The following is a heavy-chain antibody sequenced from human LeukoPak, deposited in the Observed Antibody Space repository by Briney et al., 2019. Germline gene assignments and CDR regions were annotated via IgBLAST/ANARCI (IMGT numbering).Heavy chain of an antibody. CDR2: INPNSGGT. V-gene: IGHV1-2*02. CDR1: GYTFTGYY. Sequence: GASVKVSCKASGYTFTGYYMHWVRQAPGQGLEWMGWINPNSGGTNYAQKFQGRVTMTRDTSISTAYMELSRLRSDDTAVYYCARDWVRQLGGTRNYYYYYGMDVWGQGTTVTVSS. CDR3: ARDWVRQLGGTRNYYYYYGMDV. J-gene: IGHJ6*02. D-gene: IGHD6-6*01.